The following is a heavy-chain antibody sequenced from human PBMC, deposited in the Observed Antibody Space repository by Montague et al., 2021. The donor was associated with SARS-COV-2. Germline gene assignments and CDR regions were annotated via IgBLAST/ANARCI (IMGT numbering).Heavy chain of an antibody. CDR1: GYSISSGYY. Sequence: SETLSLTCTVSGYSISSGYYWGWIRQPPGKGLEWIGEINHSGSTNYNPSLKSRVTISVDTSKNQFSLKLSSVTAADTAVYYCARGPHSSSWRYYYYYGMDGWGQGTTVTVSS. D-gene: IGHD6-13*01. CDR2: INHSGST. J-gene: IGHJ6*02. V-gene: IGHV4-38-2*02. CDR3: ARGPHSSSWRYYYYYGMDG.